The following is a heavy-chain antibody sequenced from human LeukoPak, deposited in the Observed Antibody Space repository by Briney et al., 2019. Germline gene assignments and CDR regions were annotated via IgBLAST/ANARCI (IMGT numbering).Heavy chain of an antibody. J-gene: IGHJ4*02. Sequence: GGSLRLSCAASGFTFSSYAMSWVRQAPGKGLEWVSAISGSGGSTYYADSVKGRFTISRDNSKNTLYLQMNSLRAEDTAVYYCAEDWRRGSMIVVVISFPDYWGQGTLVTVSS. V-gene: IGHV3-23*01. CDR2: ISGSGGST. CDR3: AEDWRRGSMIVVVISFPDY. CDR1: GFTFSSYA. D-gene: IGHD3-22*01.